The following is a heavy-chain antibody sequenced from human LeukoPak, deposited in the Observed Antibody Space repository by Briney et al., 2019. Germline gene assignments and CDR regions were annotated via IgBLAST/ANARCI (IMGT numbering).Heavy chain of an antibody. Sequence: GGSLTLSCAASGFTFSTYAMSWLRQAPGKGLEGVSAISVSGITIFYTDPVKGRFTISRDNSKNTLYLQMNSLRAEDTAVYYCARRGSGWSFNYWGQGTLVTVSS. CDR1: GFTFSTYA. D-gene: IGHD6-19*01. CDR3: ARRGSGWSFNY. V-gene: IGHV3-23*01. CDR2: ISVSGITI. J-gene: IGHJ4*02.